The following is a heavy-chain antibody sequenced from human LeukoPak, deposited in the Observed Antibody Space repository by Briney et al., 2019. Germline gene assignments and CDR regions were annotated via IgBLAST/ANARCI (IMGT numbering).Heavy chain of an antibody. CDR1: GFTVSSNY. D-gene: IGHD3-10*01. Sequence: GGSLRLSCAASGFTVSSNYMSWVRQAPGKGLEWVSAISGSGGSTYYADSVKGRFTISRDNSKNTLYLQMNSLRAEDTAVYYCAKAGYYDWFDPWGQGTLVTVSS. CDR2: ISGSGGST. J-gene: IGHJ5*02. V-gene: IGHV3-23*01. CDR3: AKAGYYDWFDP.